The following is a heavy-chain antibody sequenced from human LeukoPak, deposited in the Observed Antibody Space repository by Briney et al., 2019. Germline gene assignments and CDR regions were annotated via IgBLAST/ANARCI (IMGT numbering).Heavy chain of an antibody. CDR1: GYSISSSNW. CDR3: ARRYCSSTSCYLDY. J-gene: IGHJ4*02. Sequence: SDTLSLTCAVSGYSISSSNWWGWIRQPPGKGLEWIGYIYYSGSTYYNPSLKSRVTMSVDTSKNQFSLKLSSVTAVDTAVYYCARRYCSSTSCYLDYWGQGTLVTVSS. CDR2: IYYSGST. V-gene: IGHV4-28*01. D-gene: IGHD2-2*01.